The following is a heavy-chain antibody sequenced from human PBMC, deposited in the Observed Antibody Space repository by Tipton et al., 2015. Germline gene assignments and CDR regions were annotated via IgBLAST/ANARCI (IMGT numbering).Heavy chain of an antibody. D-gene: IGHD3-10*01. Sequence: SLRLSCAASGFTLSSCAMSWVRQAPGKGLVWVSRINEYGSTINYADDVKGRFTISRDNAKNMLYLQMNSLRDEDTAIYYCAKDFGGADDYWGQGTLVTVSS. CDR1: GFTLSSCA. J-gene: IGHJ4*02. V-gene: IGHV3-23*01. CDR3: AKDFGGADDY. CDR2: INEYGSTI.